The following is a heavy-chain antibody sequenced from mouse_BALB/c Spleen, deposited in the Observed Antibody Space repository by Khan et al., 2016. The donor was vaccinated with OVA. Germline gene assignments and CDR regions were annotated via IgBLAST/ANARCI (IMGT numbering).Heavy chain of an antibody. CDR2: IDPFSGGT. V-gene: IGHV1S135*01. Sequence: VQLKESGPDLMKPGASLKISCKASGYSFTSYYIHWVVQSHGKSLEWIGYIDPFSGGTIYNQKFKGKATLTVDKSSSTAYIHLSILRSEDSAVCYWTRRGYGACFTYRGQGTMVTVSA. CDR3: TRRGYGACFTY. J-gene: IGHJ3*01. D-gene: IGHD2-2*01. CDR1: GYSFTSYY.